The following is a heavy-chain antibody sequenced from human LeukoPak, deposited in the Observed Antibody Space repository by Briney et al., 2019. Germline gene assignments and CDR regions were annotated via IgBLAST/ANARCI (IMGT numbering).Heavy chain of an antibody. D-gene: IGHD3-22*01. Sequence: GGSLRLSCAASGFTFSSDAIHWVRQAPGKGLEWVAVISYDGINKYYTDSVKGRFRISRDNSKNTLYLQMNSLRAEDTAVYYCSKGHYYDSSAYMVPYYFDYWGQGTQVTVSS. CDR2: ISYDGINK. CDR1: GFTFSSDA. J-gene: IGHJ4*02. V-gene: IGHV3-30*04. CDR3: SKGHYYDSSAYMVPYYFDY.